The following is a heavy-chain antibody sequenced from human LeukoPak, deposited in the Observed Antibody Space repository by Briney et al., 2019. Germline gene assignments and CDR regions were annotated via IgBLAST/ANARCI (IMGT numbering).Heavy chain of an antibody. CDR3: ARTYGGNGYYFDY. CDR1: GGSISSGGYY. Sequence: SETLSLTCTVSGGSISSGGYYWGWIRQHPGKGLEWIGYIYYSGSTYYNPSLKSRVTISVDTSKNQFSLKLSSVTAADTAMYYCARTYGGNGYYFDYWGQGTLVTVSS. D-gene: IGHD4-23*01. CDR2: IYYSGST. V-gene: IGHV4-31*03. J-gene: IGHJ4*02.